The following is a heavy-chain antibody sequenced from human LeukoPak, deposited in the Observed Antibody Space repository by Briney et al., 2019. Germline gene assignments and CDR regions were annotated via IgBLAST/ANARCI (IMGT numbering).Heavy chain of an antibody. V-gene: IGHV3-43*01. CDR1: GFTFDDYT. D-gene: IGHD3-16*01. CDR2: ISWDGGST. CDR3: AKESPLMNYYYGMDV. J-gene: IGHJ6*02. Sequence: GGSLRLSCAASGFTFDDYTMHWVRQAPGKGLEWVSLISWDGGSTYYADSVKGRFTISRDNSKNSLYLQMNSLRTEDTALYYYAKESPLMNYYYGMDVWGQGTTVTVSS.